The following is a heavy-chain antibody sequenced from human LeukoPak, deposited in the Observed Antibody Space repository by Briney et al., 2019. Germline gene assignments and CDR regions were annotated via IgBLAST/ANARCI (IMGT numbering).Heavy chain of an antibody. V-gene: IGHV4-59*01. CDR3: AGYYSNYYYGMDV. CDR2: IYYSGST. J-gene: IGHJ6*02. CDR1: GGSISSYY. D-gene: IGHD4-4*01. Sequence: SETLSLTCTVSGGSISSYYWSWIRQPPGKGLEWIGYIYYSGSTNYNPSLKSRVTISVDTSKNQFSLELSSVTAADTAVYYCAGYYSNYYYGMDVWGQGTTVTVSS.